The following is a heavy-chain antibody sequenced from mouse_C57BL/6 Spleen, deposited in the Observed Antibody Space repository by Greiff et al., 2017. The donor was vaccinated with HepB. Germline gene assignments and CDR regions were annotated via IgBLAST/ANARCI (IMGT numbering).Heavy chain of an antibody. V-gene: IGHV5-4*01. CDR3: ARYGSSQNAMDY. J-gene: IGHJ4*01. CDR1: GFTFSSYA. Sequence: EVQRVESGGGLVKPGGSLKLSCAASGFTFSSYAMSWVRQTPEKRLEWVATISDGGSYTYYPDNVKGRFTISRDNAKNNLYLQMGHLKSEDTAMYDGARYGSSQNAMDYWGQGTSVTVSS. CDR2: ISDGGSYT. D-gene: IGHD1-1*01.